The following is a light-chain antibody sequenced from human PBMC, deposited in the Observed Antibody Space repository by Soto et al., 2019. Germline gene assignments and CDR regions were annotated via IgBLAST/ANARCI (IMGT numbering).Light chain of an antibody. V-gene: IGLV1-44*01. CDR1: SSNIGTNT. CDR2: DNN. Sequence: QSVLTQPPSASGTPGQRVTISCSGSSSNIGTNTVNWYQQLPGTAPKLLIYDNNHRPSGVPDRFSGSKSGTSASLAISGLQSEPEADYYSAAWDDSLNGGVFGGGTKLTVL. J-gene: IGLJ3*02. CDR3: AAWDDSLNGGV.